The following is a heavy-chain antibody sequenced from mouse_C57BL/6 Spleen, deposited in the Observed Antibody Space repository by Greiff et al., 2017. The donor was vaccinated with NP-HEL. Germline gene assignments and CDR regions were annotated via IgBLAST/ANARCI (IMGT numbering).Heavy chain of an antibody. CDR3: TRYDYEGGMDY. Sequence: QVQLQQSGAELVRPGASVMLSCKASGYTFTDYEMHWVKQTPVHGLEWIGAIDPETGGTAYNQKFKGKAILTADKSSSTAYMELRSLTSEDSAVYYCTRYDYEGGMDYWGQGTSVTVSS. CDR1: GYTFTDYE. V-gene: IGHV1-15*01. CDR2: IDPETGGT. D-gene: IGHD2-4*01. J-gene: IGHJ4*01.